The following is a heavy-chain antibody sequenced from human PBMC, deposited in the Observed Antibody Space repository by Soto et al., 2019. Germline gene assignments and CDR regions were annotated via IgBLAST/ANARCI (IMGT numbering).Heavy chain of an antibody. CDR1: GGTLSSYA. V-gene: IGHV1-69*13. D-gene: IGHD3-3*01. Sequence: GASVKVSCKASGGTLSSYAISWVRQAPEQGLEWMGGIIPIFGTANYAQKFQGRVTITADESTSTAYMELSSLRSEDTAVYYCAREASGTIFGVVQRGPNYGMDVWGQGTTVTVSS. CDR3: AREASGTIFGVVQRGPNYGMDV. J-gene: IGHJ6*02. CDR2: IIPIFGTA.